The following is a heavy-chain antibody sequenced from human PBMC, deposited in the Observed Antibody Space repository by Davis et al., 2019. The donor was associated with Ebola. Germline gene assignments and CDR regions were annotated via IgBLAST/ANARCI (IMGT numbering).Heavy chain of an antibody. Sequence: SETLSLTCAVYAGSFSDYYWNWIRQPPGKGLEWIGEINHSGSTNYNPSLKSRVTISVDTSKNQFSLKLSSVTAADTAVYYCARLRGMATIKPDAFDIWGQGTTVTVSS. V-gene: IGHV4-34*09. J-gene: IGHJ3*02. CDR2: INHSGST. D-gene: IGHD5-24*01. CDR3: ARLRGMATIKPDAFDI. CDR1: AGSFSDYY.